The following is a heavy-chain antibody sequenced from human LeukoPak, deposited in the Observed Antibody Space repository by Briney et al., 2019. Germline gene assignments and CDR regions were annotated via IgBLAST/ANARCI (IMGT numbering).Heavy chain of an antibody. D-gene: IGHD6-13*01. V-gene: IGHV3-69-1*01. CDR3: ARDLPGSSWYALDS. CDR2: ISGTGSV. Sequence: GGSLRLSCAASGFSLSTFNMNWVRQAPGKGLEWESCISGTGSVYYAASVRGRFTISRDNAGNSLFLQLNSLRTEDTAVYFCARDLPGSSWYALDSWGQGTLVTVSS. J-gene: IGHJ5*01. CDR1: GFSLSTFN.